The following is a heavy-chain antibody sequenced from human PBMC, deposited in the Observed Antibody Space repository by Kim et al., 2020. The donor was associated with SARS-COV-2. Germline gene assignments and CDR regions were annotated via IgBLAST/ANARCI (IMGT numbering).Heavy chain of an antibody. CDR2: GST. Sequence: GSTNYNPSLKSRVTISVDTSKNQFSLKLSSVTAADTAVYYCARATVTIDYWGQGTLVTVSS. D-gene: IGHD4-17*01. CDR3: ARATVTIDY. J-gene: IGHJ4*02. V-gene: IGHV4-34*01.